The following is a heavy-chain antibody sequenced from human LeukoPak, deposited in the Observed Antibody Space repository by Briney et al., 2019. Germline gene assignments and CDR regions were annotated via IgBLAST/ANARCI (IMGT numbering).Heavy chain of an antibody. CDR2: ISYDGTKK. CDR1: GFTFRSYG. Sequence: GRSLRLSCAASGFTFRSYGMHWVRQAPGKGLEWVAVISYDGTKKYYADSVKGRFTISRDNSKNTLYLQMNSLRAEDTSVYYCAKEGSGYYEYYFDYWGRGTLVTVSS. J-gene: IGHJ4*02. CDR3: AKEGSGYYEYYFDY. D-gene: IGHD3-22*01. V-gene: IGHV3-30*18.